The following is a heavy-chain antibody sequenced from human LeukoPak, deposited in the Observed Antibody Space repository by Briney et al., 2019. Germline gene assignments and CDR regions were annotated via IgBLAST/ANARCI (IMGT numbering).Heavy chain of an antibody. D-gene: IGHD2-15*01. Sequence: SETLSLTCTVSGGSVSSVSYYWSWIRQPPGKGLEWIGYIYYSGSTNYNPSLKSRVTISVDTSKNQFSLKLTSVTAADTAMYYCARDSGKNGVDYWGQGTLVTVSS. CDR3: ARDSGKNGVDY. CDR2: IYYSGST. J-gene: IGHJ4*02. CDR1: GGSVSSVSYY. V-gene: IGHV4-61*01.